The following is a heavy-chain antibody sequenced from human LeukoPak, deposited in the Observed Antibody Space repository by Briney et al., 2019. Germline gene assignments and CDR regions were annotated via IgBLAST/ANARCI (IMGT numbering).Heavy chain of an antibody. Sequence: GRSLRLSCAASGFTFHHYDIHWVRQVPGKGLEWVSGISWNSAYIGYADSVKGRFTISRDNAKNSVYLQMNSLRAEDTALYYCAKDKAPLYSGYDWDLDFWGQRTMVTVSS. J-gene: IGHJ4*02. D-gene: IGHD5-12*01. CDR1: GFTFHHYD. CDR3: AKDKAPLYSGYDWDLDF. CDR2: ISWNSAYI. V-gene: IGHV3-9*01.